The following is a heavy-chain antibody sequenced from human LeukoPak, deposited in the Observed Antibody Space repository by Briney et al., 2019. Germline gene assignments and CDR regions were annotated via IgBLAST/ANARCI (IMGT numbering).Heavy chain of an antibody. CDR2: INAYNGDT. V-gene: IGHV1-3*01. CDR3: ARGSTSDWPLEY. Sequence: ASVKVSCKASGYTFINYAIHWVRQAPGHRLEWMGWINAYNGDTEYSQKFQGRVTITRDTSATTAYMELSTLRSEDMAVYYCARGSTSDWPLEYWGRGILVAVSS. J-gene: IGHJ4*02. CDR1: GYTFINYA. D-gene: IGHD2-21*02.